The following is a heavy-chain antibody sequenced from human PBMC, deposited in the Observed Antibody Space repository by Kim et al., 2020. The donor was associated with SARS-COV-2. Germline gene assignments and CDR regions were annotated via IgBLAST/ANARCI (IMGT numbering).Heavy chain of an antibody. Sequence: ASVKVSCKASGYTFTSYAMHWVRQAPGQRLEWMGWINAGNGNTKYSQKFQGRVTITRDTSASTAYMELSSLRSEDTAVYYCARIRYGSGIDDYWGQGTLVTVSS. J-gene: IGHJ4*02. CDR1: GYTFTSYA. D-gene: IGHD3-10*01. CDR2: INAGNGNT. CDR3: ARIRYGSGIDDY. V-gene: IGHV1-3*01.